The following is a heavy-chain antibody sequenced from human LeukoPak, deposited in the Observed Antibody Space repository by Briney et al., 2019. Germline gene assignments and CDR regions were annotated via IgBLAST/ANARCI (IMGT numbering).Heavy chain of an antibody. CDR1: GFTFSSSW. V-gene: IGHV3-74*01. J-gene: IGHJ6*02. CDR2: INSEGSYT. Sequence: GGSLRLSCAASGFTFSSSWMHWVRQAPGKGLVWVSSINSEGSYTNYADSVKGRFTISRDNAKNTLYLQMNSLRAEDTAVYYCAKATYCGGDCYLYGMDVWGQGTTVTVSS. CDR3: AKATYCGGDCYLYGMDV. D-gene: IGHD2-21*02.